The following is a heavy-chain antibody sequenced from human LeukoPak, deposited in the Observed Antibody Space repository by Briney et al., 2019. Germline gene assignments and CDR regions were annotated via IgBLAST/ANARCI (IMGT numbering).Heavy chain of an antibody. CDR3: AKDPDIVGATTPDY. V-gene: IGHV3-23*01. Sequence: PGGSLRLSCAASGFTFSSYAMIWVRQAPGEGLEWFSAIGGSGGSTSYADSVKGRFNISRDNSTNTLYLQMNSLRGEYTAVYYCAKDPDIVGATTPDYWGQGTLVTVSS. J-gene: IGHJ4*02. D-gene: IGHD1-26*01. CDR1: GFTFSSYA. CDR2: IGGSGGST.